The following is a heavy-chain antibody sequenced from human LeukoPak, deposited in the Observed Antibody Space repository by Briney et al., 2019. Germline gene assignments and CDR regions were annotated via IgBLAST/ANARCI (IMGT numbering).Heavy chain of an antibody. V-gene: IGHV3-48*01. J-gene: IGHJ4*02. CDR2: ISSSSSTI. CDR3: ARVEGLKDYVWGSQDY. CDR1: GFTFSSYS. Sequence: GGSLRLSCAASGFTFSSYSMNWVRQAPGKGLEWVSYISSSSSTIYYADSVKGRFTISRDNAKNSLYLQMNSLRAEDTAVYYCARVEGLKDYVWGSQDYWGQGTLVTVSS. D-gene: IGHD3-16*01.